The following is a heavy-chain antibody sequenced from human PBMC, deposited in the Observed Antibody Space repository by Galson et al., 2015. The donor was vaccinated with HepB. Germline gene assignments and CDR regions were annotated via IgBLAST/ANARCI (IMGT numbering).Heavy chain of an antibody. D-gene: IGHD6-6*01. CDR2: IWYDGSLK. CDR1: GFTFSSYG. J-gene: IGHJ5*02. Sequence: SLRLSCAASGFTFSSYGMHWVRQGPGKGLEWVAVIWYDGSLKYYADSVKGRFTISRDNSKNILYLQMTSLRVEDTAVYYCARDHIAARPGWFDPWGQGTLVTVSS. V-gene: IGHV3-33*01. CDR3: ARDHIAARPGWFDP.